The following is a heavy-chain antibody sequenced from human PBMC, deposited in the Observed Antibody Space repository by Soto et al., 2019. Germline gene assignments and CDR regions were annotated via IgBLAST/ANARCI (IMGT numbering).Heavy chain of an antibody. J-gene: IGHJ4*02. CDR1: GFTFSSYA. Sequence: VGSLRLSCSASGFTFSSYAMHWVRQAPGKGLEYVSGISSNGGSTHYADSVKGRFTISRDNPKNTLYLQMSSLRAEDTAVYYCVKMGSSGYFFDYWGQGTLVTVSS. V-gene: IGHV3-64D*06. D-gene: IGHD3-22*01. CDR2: ISSNGGST. CDR3: VKMGSSGYFFDY.